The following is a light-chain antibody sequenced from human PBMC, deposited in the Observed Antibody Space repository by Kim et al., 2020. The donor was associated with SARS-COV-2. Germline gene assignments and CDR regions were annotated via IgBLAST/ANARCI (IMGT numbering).Light chain of an antibody. CDR3: QVWDSSSDHVV. CDR1: NIGRQS. J-gene: IGLJ2*01. CDR2: YDT. V-gene: IGLV3-21*04. Sequence: APGKTARSTCGGNNIGRQSVHWYQQKPGHAPVLVIYYDTNRPSGIPERFSGSNSGNTATLTISRVEAGDEADYYCQVWDSSSDHVVFGGGTKVTVL.